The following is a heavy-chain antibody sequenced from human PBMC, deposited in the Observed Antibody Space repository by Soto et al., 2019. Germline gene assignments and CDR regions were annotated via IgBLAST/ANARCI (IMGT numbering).Heavy chain of an antibody. CDR2: LWAGGNIR. D-gene: IGHD6-13*01. Sequence: QVQLVESGGNVVQPGGSLRLSCAASGFSFSSHGMHWVRQAPGKGLEWVAHLWAGGNIRYYAYSVNGRFTISSDHSKNTLYLQMSRLGAEDTAVYYCTRDAQQLANYGMDVWGQGPTVTVSS. V-gene: IGHV3-33*01. CDR3: TRDAQQLANYGMDV. J-gene: IGHJ6*02. CDR1: GFSFSSHG.